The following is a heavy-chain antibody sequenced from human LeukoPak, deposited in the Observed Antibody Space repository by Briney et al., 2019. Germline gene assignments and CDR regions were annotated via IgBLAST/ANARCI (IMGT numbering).Heavy chain of an antibody. V-gene: IGHV3-23*01. D-gene: IGHD1-26*01. Sequence: TGGSLRLSCAASGFIFSTYAMSWVRQAPGKGLEWVSGIGGSGGSTYYADSVKGRFTISRDNSKNTLYLQMNSLRAEDTAVYYCAKATWGGSGSYFDHWGQGTLVTVSS. CDR2: IGGSGGST. J-gene: IGHJ4*02. CDR1: GFIFSTYA. CDR3: AKATWGGSGSYFDH.